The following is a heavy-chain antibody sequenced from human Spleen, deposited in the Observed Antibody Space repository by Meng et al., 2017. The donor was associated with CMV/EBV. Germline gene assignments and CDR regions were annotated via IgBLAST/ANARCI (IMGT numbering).Heavy chain of an antibody. D-gene: IGHD2-2*01. CDR3: ARPGSYCRSTSCFDY. CDR1: GGNFNRYT. V-gene: IGHV1-69*02. CDR2: IIPSVGVT. J-gene: IGHJ4*02. Sequence: GGNFNRYTISWVRQAPGQGLEWMGRIIPSVGVTKYAQNFEGRVTVTADKSTTTTYMELRSLRSEDTAVYYCARPGSYCRSTSCFDYWGQGTLVTVSS.